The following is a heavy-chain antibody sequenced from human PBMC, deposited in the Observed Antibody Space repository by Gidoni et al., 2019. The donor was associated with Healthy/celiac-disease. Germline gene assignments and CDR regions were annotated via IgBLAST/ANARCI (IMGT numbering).Heavy chain of an antibody. Sequence: EVQLVESGGGLVQPGRSLRLSCAASGFTFDDYAMHWVRQAPGKGLEWVSGISWNSGGIGYADSVKGRFTISRDNAKNSLYLQMNSLRAEDTALYYCAKGPYYYDSSGYSNAFDIWGQGTMVTVSS. CDR2: ISWNSGGI. CDR1: GFTFDDYA. D-gene: IGHD3-22*01. CDR3: AKGPYYYDSSGYSNAFDI. V-gene: IGHV3-9*01. J-gene: IGHJ3*02.